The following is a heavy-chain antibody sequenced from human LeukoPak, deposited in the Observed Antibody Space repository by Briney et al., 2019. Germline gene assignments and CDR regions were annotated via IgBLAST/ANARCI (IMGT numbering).Heavy chain of an antibody. V-gene: IGHV4-30-4*01. CDR1: GASISSGDYY. D-gene: IGHD7-27*01. CDR3: ARLRTPWGPYAFDI. J-gene: IGHJ3*02. Sequence: SETLSLTCTVSGASISSGDYYWSWIRQPPGKGLEWIGYIYYSGSTYYNPSLKSRVTISVDTSKNQFSLKLSSVTAADTAVYYCARLRTPWGPYAFDIWGQGTMVTVSS. CDR2: IYYSGST.